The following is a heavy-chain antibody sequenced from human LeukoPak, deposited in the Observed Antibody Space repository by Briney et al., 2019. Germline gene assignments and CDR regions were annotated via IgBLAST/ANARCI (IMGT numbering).Heavy chain of an antibody. CDR1: GGSIGTYY. D-gene: IGHD3-3*01. V-gene: IGHV4-59*08. CDR2: IYYSGST. J-gene: IGHJ4*02. CDR3: ARQSGYFDS. Sequence: PSEILSLTCTVSGGSIGTYYWSWIRQPPGKGLEWIGHIYYSGSTTYNPSLKSRVTISVDTPKNQFFLKLSSVTAADTAVYYCARQSGYFDSWGQGTLVTVSS.